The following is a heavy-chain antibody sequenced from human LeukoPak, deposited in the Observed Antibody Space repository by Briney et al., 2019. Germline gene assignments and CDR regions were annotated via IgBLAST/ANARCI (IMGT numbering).Heavy chain of an antibody. D-gene: IGHD2-15*01. V-gene: IGHV4-34*01. CDR2: INHSGST. CDR3: ARHSEATRIFDY. CDR1: GGSFSGYY. J-gene: IGHJ4*02. Sequence: SETLSLTCAVYGGSFSGYYWSWIRQPPGKGLEWIGEINHSGSTNYNPSLKSRVTISVDTSKNQFSLKLSSVTAADTAVYYCARHSEATRIFDYWGQGTLVTVSS.